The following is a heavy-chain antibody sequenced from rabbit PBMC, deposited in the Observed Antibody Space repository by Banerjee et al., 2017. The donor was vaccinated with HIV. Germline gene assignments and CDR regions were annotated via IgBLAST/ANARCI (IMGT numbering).Heavy chain of an antibody. CDR2: INTSSGNT. CDR3: ARDLAGVIGWNFNF. D-gene: IGHD4-1*01. V-gene: IGHV1S45*01. Sequence: EQLAESGGALVKPAGSLTLPCPASAFSFSNPSVMCWVRQAPGKGLEWIACINTSSGNTGYASWAKGPVTSSKTSSTTVTRQMTRRTAADTATEFWARDLAGVIGWNFNFWGPGTLVTV. J-gene: IGHJ4*01. CDR1: AFSFSNPSV.